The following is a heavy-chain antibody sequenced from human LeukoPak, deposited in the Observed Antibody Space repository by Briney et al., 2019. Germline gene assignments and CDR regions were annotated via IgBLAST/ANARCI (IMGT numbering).Heavy chain of an antibody. CDR1: GYTFTSYY. J-gene: IGHJ4*02. D-gene: IGHD6-19*01. V-gene: IGHV1-46*01. CDR3: ARDPGYSSGWYYFDY. CDR2: INPSGGNT. Sequence: ASVKVSCKASGYTFTSYYMHWVRQAPGQGLEWMGLINPSGGNTAYAQRFQGRVTMTRDTSTSTVYVELSSLRSEDTAVYSCARDPGYSSGWYYFDYWGQGTLVTVSS.